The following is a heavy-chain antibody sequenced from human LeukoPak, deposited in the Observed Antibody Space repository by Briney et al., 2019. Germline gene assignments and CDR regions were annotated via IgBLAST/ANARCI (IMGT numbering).Heavy chain of an antibody. CDR3: ARVVPAAIGLFDY. Sequence: ASVKVSCKASGGTFSSYAISWVRQAPGQGLEWMGGIIPIFGTANYAQKFQGRVTITADESTSTAYMELSSLRSEDTAVYYCARVVPAAIGLFDYWGQGTLVTVSS. D-gene: IGHD2-2*01. CDR1: GGTFSSYA. J-gene: IGHJ4*02. V-gene: IGHV1-69*01. CDR2: IIPIFGTA.